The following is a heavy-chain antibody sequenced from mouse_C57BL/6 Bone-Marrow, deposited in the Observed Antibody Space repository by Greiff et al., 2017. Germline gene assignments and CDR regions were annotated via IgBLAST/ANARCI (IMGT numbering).Heavy chain of an antibody. V-gene: IGHV2-2*01. CDR1: GFSLTSYG. J-gene: IGHJ1*03. D-gene: IGHD4-1*01. Sequence: VQVVESGPGLVQPSQSLSITCTVSGFSLTSYGVHWVRQSPGKGLEWLGVIWSGGSTDYNAAFISRLSISKDNSKSQVFFKMNSLQADDTAIYYCARRGGTTSYWYFDVWGTGTTVTVSS. CDR2: IWSGGST. CDR3: ARRGGTTSYWYFDV.